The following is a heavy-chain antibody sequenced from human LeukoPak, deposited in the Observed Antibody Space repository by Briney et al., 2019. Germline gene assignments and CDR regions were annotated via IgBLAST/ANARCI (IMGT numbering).Heavy chain of an antibody. J-gene: IGHJ5*02. Sequence: SVTVSCKASGGTFSSYAISWVRQAPGQGLEWMGGIIPIFGTANYAQKFQGRVTITADESTSTAYMELSSLRSEDTAVYYCARGGVCSGGSCYLGWFDPWGQGTLVTVSS. V-gene: IGHV1-69*13. D-gene: IGHD2-15*01. CDR1: GGTFSSYA. CDR3: ARGGVCSGGSCYLGWFDP. CDR2: IIPIFGTA.